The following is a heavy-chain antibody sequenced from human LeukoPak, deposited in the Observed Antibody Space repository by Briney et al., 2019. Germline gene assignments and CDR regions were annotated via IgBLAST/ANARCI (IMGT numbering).Heavy chain of an antibody. D-gene: IGHD5-12*01. CDR2: ISSSSSTI. J-gene: IGHJ4*02. Sequence: PGGSLRLSCVASGFTFSIYSMNWVRQAPGKGLEWVSYISSSSSTIYYADSVKGRFTISRDNAKNSLYLQMNSLRAEDTAVYYCAREPTPFYSGYADPFGYWGQGTLVTVSS. V-gene: IGHV3-48*01. CDR3: AREPTPFYSGYADPFGY. CDR1: GFTFSIYS.